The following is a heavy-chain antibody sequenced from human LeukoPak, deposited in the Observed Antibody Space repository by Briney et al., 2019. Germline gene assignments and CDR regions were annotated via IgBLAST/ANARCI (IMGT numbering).Heavy chain of an antibody. D-gene: IGHD3-22*01. J-gene: IGHJ4*02. Sequence: PGGSLRLPCAASGFTFSSYSMNWVRQAPGKGLEWGSSISSSSSYIYYADSVKGRFTISRDNAKNSLYLQMNSLRAGDTAVYYCARGGGYYDSSGYFDYWGQGTLVTVSS. CDR2: ISSSSSYI. CDR3: ARGGGYYDSSGYFDY. CDR1: GFTFSSYS. V-gene: IGHV3-21*01.